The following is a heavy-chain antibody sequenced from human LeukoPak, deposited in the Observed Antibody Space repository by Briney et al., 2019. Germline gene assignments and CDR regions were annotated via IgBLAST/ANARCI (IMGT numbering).Heavy chain of an antibody. V-gene: IGHV1-46*01. D-gene: IGHD3-22*01. J-gene: IGHJ4*02. CDR2: INPSGGST. Sequence: ASVKVSCKTSGYTFTSYFIHWVRQAPGQGLEWMGLINPSGGSTNYAHQFQGRVTMTRDTSTSTVYMELSSLRSEDTAVFYCARAYYYDSSRGDYWGQGTLVTVSS. CDR3: ARAYYYDSSRGDY. CDR1: GYTFTSYF.